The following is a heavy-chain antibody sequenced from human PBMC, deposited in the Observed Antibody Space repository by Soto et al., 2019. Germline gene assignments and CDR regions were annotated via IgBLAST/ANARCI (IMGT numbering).Heavy chain of an antibody. CDR1: GDSVSSSSAA. V-gene: IGHV6-1*01. CDR2: TYYRSKWYN. Sequence: SQTLSLTCAISGDSVSSSSAAWNWIRQSPSRGLEWLGRTYYRSKWYNDYAVSVKSRITINPDTSKNQFSLQLNSVTPEDTAVYYCARVGYCISTSCPGAFDIWGQGTMVTVSS. D-gene: IGHD2-2*03. J-gene: IGHJ3*02. CDR3: ARVGYCISTSCPGAFDI.